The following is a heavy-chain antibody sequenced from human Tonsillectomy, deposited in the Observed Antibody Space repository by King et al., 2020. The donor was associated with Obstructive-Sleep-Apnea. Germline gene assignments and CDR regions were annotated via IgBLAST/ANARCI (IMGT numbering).Heavy chain of an antibody. D-gene: IGHD3-22*01. CDR2: IEYDGSYE. CDR3: AKEGYYDSSGMGADAFDI. CDR1: GFTFSSFG. Sequence: VQLVESGGGVVQPGGSLRLSCAASGFTFSSFGMHWVRQAPGKGLEWLSFIEYDGSYEYYADSVKGRFTISRDNSKNTLDLQMNSLRAEDTAVCYCAKEGYYDSSGMGADAFDIWGQGTMVTVSS. V-gene: IGHV3-30*02. J-gene: IGHJ3*02.